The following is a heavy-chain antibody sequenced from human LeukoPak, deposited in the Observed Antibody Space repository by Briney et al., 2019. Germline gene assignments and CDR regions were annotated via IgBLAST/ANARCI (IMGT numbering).Heavy chain of an antibody. Sequence: PGGSLRLSCAASGFTFSSYSMNWVRQAPGKGLEWVSSISSSSSYIYYADSVKGRFTISRDNAKNSLYLQMNILTAQDPAVSYCARDEPLSFEELRSVRMLAGAFDFWGQGTMVTVSS. V-gene: IGHV3-21*01. CDR2: ISSSSSYI. D-gene: IGHD3-10*01. J-gene: IGHJ3*01. CDR1: GFTFSSYS. CDR3: ARDEPLSFEELRSVRMLAGAFDF.